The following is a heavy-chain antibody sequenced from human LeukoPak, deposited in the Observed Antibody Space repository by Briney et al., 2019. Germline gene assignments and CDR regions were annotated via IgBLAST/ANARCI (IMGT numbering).Heavy chain of an antibody. CDR3: ARVSRRWFGELLPDY. CDR1: GGSFSGYY. CDR2: INHSGST. Sequence: PSETLSLTCAVYGGSFSGYYWSWIRQPPGKGLEWIGEINHSGSTNYNPSLKSRVTISVDTSKNQFSLKLGSVTAADTAVYYCARVSRRWFGELLPDYWGQGTLVTVSS. V-gene: IGHV4-34*01. D-gene: IGHD3-10*01. J-gene: IGHJ4*02.